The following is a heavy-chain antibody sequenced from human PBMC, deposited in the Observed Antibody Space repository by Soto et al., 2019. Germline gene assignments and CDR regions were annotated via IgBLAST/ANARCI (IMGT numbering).Heavy chain of an antibody. J-gene: IGHJ6*02. CDR1: GGSISSGDYY. CDR3: ARGCSDTTCPRPYYGMDV. Sequence: SETLSLTCTVSGGSISSGDYYWSWIRQPPGKGLEWIGYIYKSGSTYYNPSLKSRITMSIATSKNQFSLKLNSVTAADTAVYYCARGCSDTTCPRPYYGMDVWGQGTTVTVSS. V-gene: IGHV4-30-4*01. CDR2: IYKSGST. D-gene: IGHD2-2*01.